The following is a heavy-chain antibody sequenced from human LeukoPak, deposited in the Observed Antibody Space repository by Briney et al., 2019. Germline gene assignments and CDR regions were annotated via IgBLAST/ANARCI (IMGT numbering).Heavy chain of an antibody. D-gene: IGHD6-6*01. CDR1: GGSISSSSYY. V-gene: IGHV4-39*07. CDR3: ARALGGYSSSYYFDY. J-gene: IGHJ4*02. CDR2: IYTSGST. Sequence: SETLSLTCTVSGGSISSSSYYWGWIRQPPGKGLEWIGSIYTSGSTNYNPSLKSRVTISVDTSKNQFSLKLSSVTAADTAVYYCARALGGYSSSYYFDYWGQGTLVTVSS.